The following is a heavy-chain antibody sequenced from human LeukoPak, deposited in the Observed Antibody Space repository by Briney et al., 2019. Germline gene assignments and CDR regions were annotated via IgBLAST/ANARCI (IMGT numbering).Heavy chain of an antibody. Sequence: PGGSLRLSCAASGFTFANHAMNWVRQAPGKGLEWLSSIDSRGADTFYAGSLKGRFTISRDNVKNLLSLQMNSLRVEDTAIYYCARELDARQDLDVWGQGTTVTVSS. CDR1: GFTFANHA. CDR2: IDSRGADT. D-gene: IGHD2-15*01. CDR3: ARELDARQDLDV. J-gene: IGHJ6*02. V-gene: IGHV3-21*06.